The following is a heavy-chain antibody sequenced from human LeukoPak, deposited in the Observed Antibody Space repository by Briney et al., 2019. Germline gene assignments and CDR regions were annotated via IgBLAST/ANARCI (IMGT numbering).Heavy chain of an antibody. CDR1: GFTFNNYA. D-gene: IGHD1-26*01. CDR3: ARRRIVGSTDDAFDI. V-gene: IGHV3-23*01. Sequence: GGSLRLSCAASGFTFNNYAMNWVRQAPGKGLEWVSGISGFGGSTYYAPSVKGRLTISRDNSNNTLYLQMNSLRADDTAIYYCARRRIVGSTDDAFDIWGQGTVVTLSS. CDR2: ISGFGGST. J-gene: IGHJ3*02.